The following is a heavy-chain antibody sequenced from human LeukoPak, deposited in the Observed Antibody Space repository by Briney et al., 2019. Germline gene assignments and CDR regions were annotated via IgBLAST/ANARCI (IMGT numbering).Heavy chain of an antibody. CDR1: GGSISSSSYY. D-gene: IGHD3-22*01. Sequence: SETLSLTCTVSGGSISSSSYYWGWIRQPPGKGLEWIGSIYYSGSTYYNPSLKSRVTISVDTSKNQFSLKLSSVTAADTAVYYCARSMYYYDSSGYYVWGQGTLVTVSS. J-gene: IGHJ4*02. CDR3: ARSMYYYDSSGYYV. V-gene: IGHV4-39*01. CDR2: IYYSGST.